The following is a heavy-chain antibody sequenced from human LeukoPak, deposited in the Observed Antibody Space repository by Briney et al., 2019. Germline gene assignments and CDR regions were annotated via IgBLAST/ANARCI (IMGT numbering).Heavy chain of an antibody. CDR2: INHIGGT. J-gene: IGHJ4*02. V-gene: IGHV4-34*01. CDR3: ARGPAAVHP. Sequence: SETLSLTCAVCGWSFNNHYWIWIRQPAGKGLEWIGEINHIGGTNYNPSLESRVTISIDTSKSQFFLKLSSVTAADTAVYYCARGPAAVHPWGQGTLVTVSS. CDR1: GWSFNNHY. D-gene: IGHD6-13*01.